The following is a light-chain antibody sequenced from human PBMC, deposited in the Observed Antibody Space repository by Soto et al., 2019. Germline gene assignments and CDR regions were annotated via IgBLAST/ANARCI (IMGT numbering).Light chain of an antibody. CDR3: QQYGSSPLT. Sequence: EIVLTQSPGTLSLSPGERATLSCRASQSVSNNFLAWYQQKFGQAPRVLIYGASTRATGIPDRFSGRGSGADFTLTISTLEPEDFAVYYCQQYGSSPLTFGGGTKVEIK. CDR1: QSVSNNF. J-gene: IGKJ4*01. V-gene: IGKV3-20*01. CDR2: GAS.